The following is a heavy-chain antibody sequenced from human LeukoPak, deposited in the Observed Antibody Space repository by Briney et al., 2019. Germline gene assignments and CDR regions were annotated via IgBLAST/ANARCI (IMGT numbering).Heavy chain of an antibody. CDR2: ISGSGGST. J-gene: IGHJ4*02. Sequence: PGGSLRLSCAASGFTFSSYAMSWVRQAPGKGLEWVSAISGSGGSTYYADSVKGWFTISRDNSKNTLYLQMNSLRAEDTAVYYCAKDEGIMITFGGVIVIPDYFDYWGQGTLVTVSS. CDR1: GFTFSSYA. D-gene: IGHD3-16*02. V-gene: IGHV3-23*01. CDR3: AKDEGIMITFGGVIVIPDYFDY.